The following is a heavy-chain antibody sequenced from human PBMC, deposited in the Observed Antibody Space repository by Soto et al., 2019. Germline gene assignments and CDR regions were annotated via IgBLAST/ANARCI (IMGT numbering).Heavy chain of an antibody. J-gene: IGHJ5*02. CDR3: ARDMNAGFTHYFDT. Sequence: PSETLSLTCTVSGGSISSYYWSWIRQPPGKGLEWIGYIYYSGSTNYNPSLKSRVTISVDTSKNQFSLKLSSVTAADTAVYYCARDMNAGFTHYFDTWGQGTLVTVSS. CDR2: IYYSGST. CDR1: GGSISSYY. V-gene: IGHV4-59*01. D-gene: IGHD1-26*01.